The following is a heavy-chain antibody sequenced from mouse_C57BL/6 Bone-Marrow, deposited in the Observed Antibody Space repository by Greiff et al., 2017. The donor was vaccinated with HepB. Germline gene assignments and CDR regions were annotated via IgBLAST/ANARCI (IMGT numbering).Heavy chain of an antibody. Sequence: EVQRVESGAELVKPGASVKLSCTASGFTIKDYYMHWVKQRTEQGLEWIGRIDPEDGETKYAPRFQGKATITADTSSNTAYLQLSSLTSEDTAFYYCARDSNYVEEFAYWGKGTLVTVSA. CDR2: IDPEDGET. D-gene: IGHD2-5*01. CDR3: ARDSNYVEEFAY. J-gene: IGHJ3*01. CDR1: GFTIKDYY. V-gene: IGHV14-2*01.